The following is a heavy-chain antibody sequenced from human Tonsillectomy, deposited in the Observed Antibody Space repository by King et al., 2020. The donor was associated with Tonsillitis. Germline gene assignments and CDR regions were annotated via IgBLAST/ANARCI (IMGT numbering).Heavy chain of an antibody. CDR2: MDPSDFHT. CDR3: ARSEQELSTYYYYYYMDV. J-gene: IGHJ6*03. D-gene: IGHD6-13*01. V-gene: IGHV5-10-1*03. Sequence: QLVQSGAEVKKPGESLRISCKVFGYSFISYWINWVRQIPGKGLEGMGRMDPSDFHTNYSPSFQSHVNISADKSISTAYFQWSSLKAPDTAIYYCARSEQELSTYYYYYYMDVWGKGTTVTVSS. CDR1: GYSFISYW.